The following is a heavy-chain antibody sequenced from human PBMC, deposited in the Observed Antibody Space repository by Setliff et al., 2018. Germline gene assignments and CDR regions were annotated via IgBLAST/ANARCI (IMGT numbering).Heavy chain of an antibody. CDR1: GFSFSNYW. CDR2: INGDATIA. J-gene: IGHJ6*03. CDR3: AALDWGENFYNVDV. V-gene: IGHV3-74*01. D-gene: IGHD7-27*01. Sequence: GSLRLSCAASGFSFSNYWMHWVRQAPGKGLEWVSRINGDATIAHYADSVKGRSTISRDNARNALYLQMVSLRGEDTGVYFCAALDWGENFYNVDVWGKGTTVTVSS.